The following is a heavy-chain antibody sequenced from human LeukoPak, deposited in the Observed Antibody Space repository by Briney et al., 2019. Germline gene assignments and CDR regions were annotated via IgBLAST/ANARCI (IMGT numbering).Heavy chain of an antibody. CDR1: GYTFTGYC. CDR2: INPNSGGT. V-gene: IGHV1-2*02. D-gene: IGHD6-13*01. CDR3: ARGTSAAAGPYYYYGMDV. J-gene: IGHJ6*02. Sequence: ASVKVSCKASGYTFTGYCIHWVRQAPGQGLEWMGWINPNSGGTNYAQKFQGRVTMTRDTSISAAYMELSRLRSDDTAVYYCARGTSAAAGPYYYYGMDVWGQGTTVTVSS.